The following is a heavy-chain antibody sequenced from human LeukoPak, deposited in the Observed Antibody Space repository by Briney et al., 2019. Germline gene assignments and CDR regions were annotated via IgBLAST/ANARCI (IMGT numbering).Heavy chain of an antibody. Sequence: GGSLRLSCAASGFTFSSYSMNWVRQAPGKGLEWVSSISSSSSYIYYADSVKGRFTISRDNAKNSLYLQMNSLRAEDTAVYYCARAGSSGWYSLYWGQGTLVTVSS. V-gene: IGHV3-21*01. D-gene: IGHD6-19*01. CDR1: GFTFSSYS. J-gene: IGHJ4*02. CDR2: ISSSSSYI. CDR3: ARAGSSGWYSLY.